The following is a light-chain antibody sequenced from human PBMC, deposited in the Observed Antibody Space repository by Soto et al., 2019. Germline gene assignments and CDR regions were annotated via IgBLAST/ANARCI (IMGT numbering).Light chain of an antibody. CDR2: AAS. CDR1: QGILDY. J-gene: IGKJ1*01. CDR3: QKYNTAPQT. Sequence: DLQMTQSPSSLSASVGDRVTITCRASQGILDYVAWFQQKPGKAPRLLIFAASTLHSGVPSRFSGSGAGTDFTLTISSLQPEDAATYYCQKYNTAPQTFGQGTTVEIK. V-gene: IGKV1-27*01.